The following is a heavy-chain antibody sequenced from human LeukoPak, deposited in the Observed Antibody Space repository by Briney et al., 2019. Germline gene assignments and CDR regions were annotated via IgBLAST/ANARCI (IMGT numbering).Heavy chain of an antibody. V-gene: IGHV3-21*01. D-gene: IGHD6-19*01. CDR3: ATELALAGTFDY. CDR2: ISGSSSYI. J-gene: IGHJ4*02. CDR1: GFTFSSYR. Sequence: GGSLRLSCAASGFTFSSYRINWVRQAPGKGLEWVSTISGSSSYIYYADSVKGRLSISRDNAKYSVYLQMNSLRAEDTAVYYCATELALAGTFDYWGQGTLVTVSS.